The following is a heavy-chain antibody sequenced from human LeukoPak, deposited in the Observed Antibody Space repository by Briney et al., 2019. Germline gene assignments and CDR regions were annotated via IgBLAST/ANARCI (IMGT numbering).Heavy chain of an antibody. CDR2: INPNSGGT. J-gene: IGHJ5*02. CDR3: ARVSYYYDSSGYAPFDP. D-gene: IGHD3-22*01. V-gene: IGHV1-2*02. Sequence: ASVKVSCKASGYTFTGYYMHWARQAPGQGLEWMGWINPNSGGTNYAQKFQGRVTMTRDTSISTAYMELSRLRSDDTAVYYCARVSYYYDSSGYAPFDPWGQGTLVTVSS. CDR1: GYTFTGYY.